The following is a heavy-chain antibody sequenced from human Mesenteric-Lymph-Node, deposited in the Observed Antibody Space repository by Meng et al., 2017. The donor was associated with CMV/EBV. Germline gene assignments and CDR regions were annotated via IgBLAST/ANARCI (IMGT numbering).Heavy chain of an antibody. Sequence: SETLSLTCAVYGGSFSGYYWSWIRQPPGKGLEWIGEINHSGSTNYNPSLKSRVTISVDTSKNQFSLKLSSVTAADTAVYYRARGSGYYYGIAFDIWGQGTMVTVSS. CDR1: GGSFSGYY. CDR3: ARGSGYYYGIAFDI. CDR2: INHSGST. J-gene: IGHJ3*02. D-gene: IGHD3-22*01. V-gene: IGHV4-34*01.